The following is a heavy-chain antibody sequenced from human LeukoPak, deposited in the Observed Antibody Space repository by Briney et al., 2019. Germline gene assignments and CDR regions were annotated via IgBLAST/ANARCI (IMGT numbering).Heavy chain of an antibody. D-gene: IGHD3-3*01. CDR1: GVSISSDY. V-gene: IGHV4-59*01. Sequence: SETLSLTCTVSGVSISSDYWNWIRQPPGKGLEWIGYIYYSGSTNYNPSLKSRVTISVDTSKNQFSLKLSSVTAADTAVYYCARGEYDFWSGYPYYFDYWGQGTLVTVSS. J-gene: IGHJ4*02. CDR3: ARGEYDFWSGYPYYFDY. CDR2: IYYSGST.